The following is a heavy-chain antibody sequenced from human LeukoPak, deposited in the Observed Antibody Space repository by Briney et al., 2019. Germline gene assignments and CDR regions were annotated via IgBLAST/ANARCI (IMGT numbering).Heavy chain of an antibody. D-gene: IGHD1-1*01. V-gene: IGHV1-69*15. CDR1: GGSGGSFSNHG. Sequence: GASVKVSCKASGGSGGSFSNHGINWVRQAPGHGLAWTGRIIPIFGSANYAQKFQGRVTISADESTSTAYMELNSLRPDDTAVFYCARDKGYNNGYYDYHLDVWGQGTTVSVSS. CDR3: ARDKGYNNGYYDYHLDV. CDR2: IIPIFGSA. J-gene: IGHJ6*03.